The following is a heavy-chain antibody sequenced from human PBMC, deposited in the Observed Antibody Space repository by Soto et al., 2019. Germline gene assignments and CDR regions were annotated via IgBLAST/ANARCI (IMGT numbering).Heavy chain of an antibody. CDR3: ARDPGIVVVPAARPRRHYYYYGMDV. V-gene: IGHV1-2*02. D-gene: IGHD2-2*01. Sequence: ASVKVSCKASGYTFTGYYMHWVRQAPGQGLEWMGWINPNSGGTNYAQKFQGRVTMTRDTSISTAYMELSRLRSDDTAVYYCARDPGIVVVPAARPRRHYYYYGMDVWGPGTKVTVSS. J-gene: IGHJ6*02. CDR2: INPNSGGT. CDR1: GYTFTGYY.